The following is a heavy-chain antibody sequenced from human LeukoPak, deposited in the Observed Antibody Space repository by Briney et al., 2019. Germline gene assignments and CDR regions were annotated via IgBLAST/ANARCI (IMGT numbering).Heavy chain of an antibody. J-gene: IGHJ4*02. V-gene: IGHV7-4-1*02. D-gene: IGHD2-2*01. CDR3: ARQGPGYCGSTSCYGVDY. CDR1: GYTFTSSA. CDR2: INTNTGNP. Sequence: GASVTVSCKASGYTFTSSAMNWERQAPGQGLEWMGWINTNTGNPTYAQGFTGRFVFSLDTSVSTAYLQISSLKAEDTAVYYCARQGPGYCGSTSCYGVDYWGQGTLVTVSS.